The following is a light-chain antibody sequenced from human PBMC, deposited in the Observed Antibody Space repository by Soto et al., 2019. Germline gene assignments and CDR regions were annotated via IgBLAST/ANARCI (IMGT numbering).Light chain of an antibody. J-gene: IGKJ4*01. V-gene: IGKV3-15*01. CDR3: QHFNNWPLT. CDR1: QSVSSK. Sequence: EIVMTQSPATLSVSPWEGATLSCRASQSVSSKLAWYQQKPGQAPRLLIYGASTRATGIPARFSGSGSGTEFTLTINSLQSEDFAVYYCQHFNNWPLTFGGGTKVDIK. CDR2: GAS.